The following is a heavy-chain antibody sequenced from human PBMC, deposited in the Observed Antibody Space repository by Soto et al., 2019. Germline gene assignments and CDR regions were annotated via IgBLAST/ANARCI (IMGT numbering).Heavy chain of an antibody. CDR3: ARERRYYDFWSGYFSYYYYGMDV. CDR1: GFTFSSYW. J-gene: IGHJ6*02. D-gene: IGHD3-3*01. Sequence: GSLRLSCAASGFTFSSYWTHWVRQAPGKGLVWVSRINSDGSSTSYADSVKGRFTISRDNAKNTLYLQMNSLRAEDTAVYYCARERRYYDFWSGYFSYYYYGMDVWGQGTTVTVSS. V-gene: IGHV3-74*01. CDR2: INSDGSST.